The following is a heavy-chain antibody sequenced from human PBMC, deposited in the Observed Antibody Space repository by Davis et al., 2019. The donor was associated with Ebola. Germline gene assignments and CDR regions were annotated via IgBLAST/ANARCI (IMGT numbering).Heavy chain of an antibody. Sequence: SETLSLTCTVSGGSVSSGGHYWSWIRQPPGKGLEWIAYIYYSWSTHYNPSLKSRATISVDTSRNQFSLRLSSVTAADTAVYYCAVYTVVVTDIRAEYFQHWGQGTLATVSS. CDR2: IYYSWST. J-gene: IGHJ1*01. CDR3: AVYTVVVTDIRAEYFQH. D-gene: IGHD2-21*02. V-gene: IGHV4-61*08. CDR1: GGSVSSGGHY.